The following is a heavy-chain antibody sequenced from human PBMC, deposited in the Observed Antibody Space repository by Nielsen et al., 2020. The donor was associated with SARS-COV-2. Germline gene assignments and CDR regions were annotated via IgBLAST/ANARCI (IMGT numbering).Heavy chain of an antibody. CDR3: ARGLGDGSGSYPVRALGYYYMDV. V-gene: IGHV4-34*01. CDR2: IYHSGST. Sequence: WIRQPPGKGLEWIGSIYHSGSTNYNPSLKSRVTISVDTSKNQFSLKLSSVTAADTAVYYCARGLGDGSGSYPVRALGYYYMDVWGKGTTVTVSS. J-gene: IGHJ6*03. D-gene: IGHD3-10*01.